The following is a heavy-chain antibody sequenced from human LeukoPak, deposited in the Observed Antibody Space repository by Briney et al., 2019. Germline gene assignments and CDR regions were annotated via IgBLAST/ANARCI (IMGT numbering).Heavy chain of an antibody. CDR3: ARLITMVRGAYYFDY. CDR2: INPNSGGT. Sequence: ASVKVSCKASGYTFTGYYMHWVRQAPGQGLEWMGWINPNSGGTNYAQKFQGRVTMTRDTSISTAYMELSRLRSDDTAVYYCARLITMVRGAYYFDYCGQGTLVTVSS. CDR1: GYTFTGYY. V-gene: IGHV1-2*02. J-gene: IGHJ4*02. D-gene: IGHD3-10*01.